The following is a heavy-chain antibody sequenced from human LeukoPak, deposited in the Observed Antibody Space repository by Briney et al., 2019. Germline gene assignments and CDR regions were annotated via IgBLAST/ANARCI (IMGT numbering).Heavy chain of an antibody. V-gene: IGHV1-8*01. CDR3: TRGLVVLSATSWAFDN. CDR2: MNPNSGNT. D-gene: IGHD2-15*01. J-gene: IGHJ3*02. Sequence: GASVKVSCKASGYTFTSYDINWVRQATGQGLEWMGWMNPNSGNTGYAQKFQARVSMTRNTSISTAYMELSSLRSEDTAVYYCTRGLVVLSATSWAFDNWGHGTMVTVSS. CDR1: GYTFTSYD.